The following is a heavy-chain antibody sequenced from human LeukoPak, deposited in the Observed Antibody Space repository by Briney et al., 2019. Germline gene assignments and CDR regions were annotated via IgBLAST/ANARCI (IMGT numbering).Heavy chain of an antibody. CDR2: MNPNSGNT. D-gene: IGHD5-24*01. V-gene: IGHV1-8*01. Sequence: ASVKVSCKASGYIFTSYDINWVRQATGQGLEWMGWMNPNSGNTGYAQKFQGRVTITRDTYITTAYMELSSLRSEDTAVYYCARRRDGYNSDWFGPWGQGTLVTVSS. J-gene: IGHJ5*02. CDR1: GYIFTSYD. CDR3: ARRRDGYNSDWFGP.